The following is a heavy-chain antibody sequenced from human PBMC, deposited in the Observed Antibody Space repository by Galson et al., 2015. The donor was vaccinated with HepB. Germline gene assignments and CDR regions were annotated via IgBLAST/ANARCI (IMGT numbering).Heavy chain of an antibody. Sequence: CAISGDSVSSHSAAWNWIRQSPSRGLEWLGRTYYRSKWYNDYAVSVKSRITINPDTSKNQFSLQLNSVTPEDTAVYYCARIQWDGYYYGMDVWGQGTTVTVSS. D-gene: IGHD1-26*01. CDR3: ARIQWDGYYYGMDV. CDR1: GDSVSSHSAA. J-gene: IGHJ6*02. V-gene: IGHV6-1*01. CDR2: TYYRSKWYN.